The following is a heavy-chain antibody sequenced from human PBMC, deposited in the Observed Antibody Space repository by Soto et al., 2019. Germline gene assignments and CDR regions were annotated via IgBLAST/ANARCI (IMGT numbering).Heavy chain of an antibody. V-gene: IGHV3-21*01. Sequence: EVQLVESGGGLVKPGGSLRLSCAASGFTFSSYSMNWVRQAPGKGLEWVSSISSSSSYIYYADSVKGRFTISRDNAKNSLYLQMHSLRAEDTAVYYCASGSHGVNNWFDPWGQGTLVTVSS. CDR2: ISSSSSYI. D-gene: IGHD4-17*01. CDR3: ASGSHGVNNWFDP. CDR1: GFTFSSYS. J-gene: IGHJ5*02.